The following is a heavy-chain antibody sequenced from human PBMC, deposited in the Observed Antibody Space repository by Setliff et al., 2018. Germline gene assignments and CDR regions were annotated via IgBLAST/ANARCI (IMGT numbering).Heavy chain of an antibody. CDR3: ARGLGSYYYYYMDV. CDR2: MNPNSGNT. V-gene: IGHV1-8*03. CDR1: GYTFTVYT. D-gene: IGHD7-27*01. Sequence: ASVKVSCKVSGYTFTVYTMNWVRQAPGQGLEWMGWMNPNSGNTGYAQKFQGRVTITRNTSISTAYMELSSLRSEDTAVYYCARGLGSYYYYYMDVWGKGTTVTVSS. J-gene: IGHJ6*03.